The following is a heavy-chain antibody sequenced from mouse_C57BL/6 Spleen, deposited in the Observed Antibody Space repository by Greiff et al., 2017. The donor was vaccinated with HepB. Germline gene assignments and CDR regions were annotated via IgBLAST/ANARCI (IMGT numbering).Heavy chain of an antibody. CDR3: ARQRITTVVARYAMDY. Sequence: EVKLVDSGGDLVKPGGSLKLSCAASGFTFSSYGMSWVRQTPDKRLEWVATISSGGSYTYYPDSVKGRITIARDNAENTLYLQMSRLKSEDTAVYYCARQRITTVVARYAMDYWGQGTSVTVSS. CDR2: ISSGGSYT. V-gene: IGHV5-6*01. D-gene: IGHD1-1*01. J-gene: IGHJ4*01. CDR1: GFTFSSYG.